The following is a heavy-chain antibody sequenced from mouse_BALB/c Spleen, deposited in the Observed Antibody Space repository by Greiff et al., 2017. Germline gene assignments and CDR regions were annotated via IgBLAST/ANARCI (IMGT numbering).Heavy chain of an antibody. J-gene: IGHJ1*01. CDR2: INSNGGST. V-gene: IGHV5-6-3*01. CDR1: GFTFSSYG. D-gene: IGHD1-1*01. Sequence: EVMLVESGGGLVQPGGSLKLSCAASGFTFSSYGMSWVRQTPDKRLELVATINSNGGSTYYPDSVKGRFTISRDNAKNTLYLQMSSLKSEDTAMYYCARDLGYYGSSLWYFDLWGAGTTVTVSS. CDR3: ARDLGYYGSSLWYFDL.